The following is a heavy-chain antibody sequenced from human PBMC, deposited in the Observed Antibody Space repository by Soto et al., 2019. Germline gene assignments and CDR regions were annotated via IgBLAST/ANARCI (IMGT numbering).Heavy chain of an antibody. J-gene: IGHJ6*02. V-gene: IGHV4-31*03. CDR3: ARLPRVLRVTRPNDYYYGMDV. Sequence: SQTLSLTCTVSGGSISSGGYSWSWIRQHPGKGLEWIGYIYSSGSTYYNPSLKSRVTISVDTSKNQFSLKLSSVTAADTAVYYCARLPRVLRVTRPNDYYYGMDVWGQGTTVTVSS. CDR2: IYSSGST. D-gene: IGHD5-12*01. CDR1: GGSISSGGYS.